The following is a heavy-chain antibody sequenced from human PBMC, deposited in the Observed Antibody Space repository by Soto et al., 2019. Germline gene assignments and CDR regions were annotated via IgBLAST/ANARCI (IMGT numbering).Heavy chain of an antibody. CDR2: IYYSGST. CDR1: GGSITSSSYY. V-gene: IGHV4-39*01. CDR3: ATQEVGGSYVYTFDP. J-gene: IGHJ5*02. Sequence: SETLSLTCTVSGGSITSSSYYWGRIRQPQGKGLEWIGSIYYSGSTYYNPSLKSRVTISVDTSKNQFSLKLSSVTAADTAVYYCATQEVGGSYVYTFDPWGQGTLVTVSS. D-gene: IGHD1-26*01.